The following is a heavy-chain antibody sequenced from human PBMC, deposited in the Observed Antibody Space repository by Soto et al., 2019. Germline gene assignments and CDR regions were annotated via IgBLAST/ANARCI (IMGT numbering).Heavy chain of an antibody. D-gene: IGHD6-13*01. CDR1: GYTFIGYY. J-gene: IGHJ4*02. CDR3: ARVMAYEQQLVPFDY. V-gene: IGHV1-2*02. Sequence: QVQLVQSGAEVKKPGASVKVSCKTSGYTFIGYYLNWVRQAPGQGLEWMGWVNPHTGGTHYAQKFDGRVTMTRDTSTYTAYMELSGLKFDDTATYFCARVMAYEQQLVPFDYGGQGTLVTVSS. CDR2: VNPHTGGT.